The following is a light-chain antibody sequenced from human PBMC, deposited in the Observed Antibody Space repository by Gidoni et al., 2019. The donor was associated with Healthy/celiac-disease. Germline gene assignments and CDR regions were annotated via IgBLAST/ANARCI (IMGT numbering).Light chain of an antibody. CDR1: QSVSSY. Sequence: EIVLTQSPATLSLSLGERATLSCRASQSVSSYLAWYQQKPGQAPRLLIYDASNRATGIPARFSGSGSGTDFTLTISSLEPEDFAVYYCQQRSNWPITFXPXTKVDIK. CDR3: QQRSNWPIT. J-gene: IGKJ3*01. V-gene: IGKV3-11*01. CDR2: DAS.